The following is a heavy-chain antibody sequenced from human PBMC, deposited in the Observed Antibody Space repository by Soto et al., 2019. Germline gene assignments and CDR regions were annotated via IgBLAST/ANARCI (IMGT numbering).Heavy chain of an antibody. J-gene: IGHJ4*02. CDR1: GFTFSSYS. CDR3: ARDGIYSGSEGVNSDY. V-gene: IGHV3-21*01. D-gene: IGHD1-26*01. Sequence: EVQLVESGGGLVKPGGSLRLSCAASGFTFSSYSMNWVRQAPGKGLEWVSSISSSSSYIYYADSVKGRFTISRDNAKNSLYLQMNSLRAEDTAVYYCARDGIYSGSEGVNSDYWGQGTLVTVSS. CDR2: ISSSSSYI.